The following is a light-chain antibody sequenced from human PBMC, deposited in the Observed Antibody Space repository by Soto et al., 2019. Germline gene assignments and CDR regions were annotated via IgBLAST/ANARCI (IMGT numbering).Light chain of an antibody. V-gene: IGKV1-5*01. J-gene: IGKJ4*01. CDR2: DAS. CDR1: RSISTW. CDR3: QQHSSYLLT. Sequence: DIQMTQSPSTLSASVGDRVTITCRASRSISTWLAWYQQKPGNAPKLLVYDASTLESGVPSRFSGSGSGTEFTLTISSLQPGDFATDYCQQHSSYLLTFGGGTKVDIK.